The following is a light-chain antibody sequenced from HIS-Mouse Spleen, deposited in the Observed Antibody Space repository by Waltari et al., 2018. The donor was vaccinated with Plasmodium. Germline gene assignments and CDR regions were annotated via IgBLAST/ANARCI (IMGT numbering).Light chain of an antibody. CDR1: QSVSSN. Sequence: EIVMPQSPATLSVSPGDRAAPSCRASQSVSSNLAWYQQKPGQAPRLLIYGASTRATGIPARFSGSGSGTEFTLTISSLQSEDFAVYYCQQYNNWSFTFGPGTKVDIK. V-gene: IGKV3-15*01. J-gene: IGKJ3*01. CDR3: QQYNNWSFT. CDR2: GAS.